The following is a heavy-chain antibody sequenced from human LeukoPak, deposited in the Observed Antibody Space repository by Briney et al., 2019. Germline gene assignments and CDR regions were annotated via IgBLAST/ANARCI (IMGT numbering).Heavy chain of an antibody. D-gene: IGHD6-6*01. V-gene: IGHV4-34*01. CDR1: GGSFSGYY. CDR3: ARKYSSSSFLDY. CDR2: INHSGST. J-gene: IGHJ4*02. Sequence: SETLSLTCAVYGGSFSGYYWSWIRQPPGKGLEWIGEINHSGSTNYNPSLKSRVTISVDTSKNQFSLKLSSVTAADTAVYYCARKYSSSSFLDYWGQGTLVTVSS.